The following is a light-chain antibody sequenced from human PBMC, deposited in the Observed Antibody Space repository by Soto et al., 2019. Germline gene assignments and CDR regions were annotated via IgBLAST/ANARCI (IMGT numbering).Light chain of an antibody. J-gene: IGKJ3*01. Sequence: DIQMTQSPSSLSASVGDRITITCRANQDIYSYLAWFQQKPEEIPNLLIYHASTLKSRVPSRFSGSGSGTDFTLTSSTLQPTDVANYHYHGYSAGLFIFGHGTKV. CDR1: QDIYSY. CDR3: HGYSAGLFI. CDR2: HAS. V-gene: IGKV1-27*01.